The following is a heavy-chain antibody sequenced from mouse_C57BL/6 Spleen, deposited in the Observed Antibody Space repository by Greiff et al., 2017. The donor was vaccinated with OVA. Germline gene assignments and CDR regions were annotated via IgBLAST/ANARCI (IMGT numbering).Heavy chain of an antibody. CDR3: GRDDSKGAWFAY. J-gene: IGHJ3*01. CDR2: SRNKANDYTT. D-gene: IGHD2-5*01. CDR1: GFTFSDFY. Sequence: EVKVVESGGGLVQSGRSLRLSCATSGFTFSDFYMDWVRHAPGQGLEWIAASRNKANDYTTDYSASVKGRFIVSRDTSQSILYLQMNGRRAEDTAIYYCGRDDSKGAWFAYWGQGTLVTVSA. V-gene: IGHV7-1*01.